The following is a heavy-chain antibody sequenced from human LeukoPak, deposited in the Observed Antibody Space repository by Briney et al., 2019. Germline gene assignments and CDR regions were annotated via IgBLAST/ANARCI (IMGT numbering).Heavy chain of an antibody. CDR1: GFTFSSYS. CDR2: ISSSSSTI. J-gene: IGHJ4*02. V-gene: IGHV3-48*02. CDR3: ARDAHGSGIDELYYFDY. D-gene: IGHD3-10*01. Sequence: GSLRLSCAASGFTFSSYSMNWVRQAPGKGLEWVSYISSSSSTIYYADSVKGRFTISRDNAKNSLYLQMNSLRDEDTAVYYCARDAHGSGIDELYYFDYWGQGTLVTVSS.